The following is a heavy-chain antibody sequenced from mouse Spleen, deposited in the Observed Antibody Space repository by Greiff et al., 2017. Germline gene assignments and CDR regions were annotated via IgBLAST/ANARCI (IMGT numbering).Heavy chain of an antibody. CDR2: IHPNSGST. V-gene: IGHV1-64*01. J-gene: IGHJ2*01. D-gene: IGHD4-1*01. CDR1: GYTFTSYW. Sequence: QVQLQQPGAELVKPGASVKLSCKASGYTFTSYWMHWVKQRPGQGLEWIGMIHPNSGSTNYNEKFKSKATLTVDKSSSTAYMQLSSLTSEDSAVYYCARPGTGYCFDYWGQGTTLTVSS. CDR3: ARPGTGYCFDY.